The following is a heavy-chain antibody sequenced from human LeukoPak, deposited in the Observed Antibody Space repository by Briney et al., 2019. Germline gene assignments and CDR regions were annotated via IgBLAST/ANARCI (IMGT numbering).Heavy chain of an antibody. CDR3: AKDDKGAPGDY. Sequence: RGGSLRLSCAASGFTFSNYWMHWVRQAPGKGLEWVSAISGSGGSTYYADSVKGRFTISRDNSKNTLYLQMNSLRAEDTAVYYCAKDDKGAPGDYWGQGTLVTVSS. V-gene: IGHV3-23*01. CDR2: ISGSGGST. J-gene: IGHJ4*02. D-gene: IGHD3-16*01. CDR1: GFTFSNYW.